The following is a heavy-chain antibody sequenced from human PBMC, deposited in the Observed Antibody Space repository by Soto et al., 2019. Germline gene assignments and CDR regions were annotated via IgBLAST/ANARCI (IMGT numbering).Heavy chain of an antibody. V-gene: IGHV1-69*02. D-gene: IGHD3-16*01. CDR2: IIPILGIA. J-gene: IGHJ3*02. CDR3: ARGWGFYAFDI. CDR1: GGTFSSYT. Sequence: QVQLVQSGAEVKKPGSSVKVSCKASGGTFSSYTISWVRQAPGQGLEWMGRIIPILGIANYAQKFQGRVTMTADNSTRTAYMELSSLRSEDTAVYYCARGWGFYAFDIWGQGTMVTVSS.